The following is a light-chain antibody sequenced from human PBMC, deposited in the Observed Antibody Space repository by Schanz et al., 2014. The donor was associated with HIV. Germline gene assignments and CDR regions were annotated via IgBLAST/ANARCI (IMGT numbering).Light chain of an antibody. CDR1: SSNIGSNY. CDR2: RNN. J-gene: IGLJ3*02. V-gene: IGLV1-47*01. CDR3: AAWDDSLSNRNWV. Sequence: QSVLTQPPSASGPPGQRVTISCSGSSSNIGSNYVYCYQQLPRTAPKLLIYRNNQRPSGVPVPFSGSKSGTSDSVAISGLRSEDEADYYYAAWDDSLSNRNWVFGGGTKLTVL.